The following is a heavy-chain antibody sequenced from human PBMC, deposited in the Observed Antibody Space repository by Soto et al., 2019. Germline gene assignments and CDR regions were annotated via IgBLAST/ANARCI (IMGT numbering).Heavy chain of an antibody. CDR3: ARGPYSTYYYGMDV. V-gene: IGHV4-34*01. CDR2: INHSGST. J-gene: IGHJ6*02. D-gene: IGHD5-18*01. Sequence: PSETLSLTCAVYGGSFSGYYWSWIRQPPGKGLEWIGEINHSGSTNYNPSLRSRVTISVDTSKNQFSLKLSSVTAADTAVYYCARGPYSTYYYGMDVWGQGTTVTVSS. CDR1: GGSFSGYY.